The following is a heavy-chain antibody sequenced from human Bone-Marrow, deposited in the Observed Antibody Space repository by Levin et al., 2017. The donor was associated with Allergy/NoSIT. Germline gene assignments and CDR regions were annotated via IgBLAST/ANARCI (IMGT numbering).Heavy chain of an antibody. CDR3: AYTAYSSSWPRLDS. Sequence: GGSLRLSCAASGFTVSSNYMSWVRQAPGKGLECVSVIYSDGTTYYADSVRGRFTISRDSSKNRLYLQMNSLRAEDTAFYYCAYTAYSSSWPRLDSWGQGTLVTVSS. CDR2: IYSDGTT. D-gene: IGHD6-13*01. J-gene: IGHJ4*02. CDR1: GFTVSSNY. V-gene: IGHV3-66*01.